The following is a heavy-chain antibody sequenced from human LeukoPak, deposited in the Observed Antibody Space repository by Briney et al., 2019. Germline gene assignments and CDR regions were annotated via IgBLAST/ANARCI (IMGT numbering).Heavy chain of an antibody. J-gene: IGHJ6*02. Sequence: SETLSLTCTASGGSISSYYWSWIRQPAGKGLEWIGRIYTSGSTNYNPSLKSRVTMSVDTSKNQFSLKLSSVTAADTAVYYCARGSFGWPHYCYYGMDVWGQGTTVTVSS. CDR1: GGSISSYY. CDR3: ARGSFGWPHYCYYGMDV. D-gene: IGHD6-19*01. V-gene: IGHV4-4*07. CDR2: IYTSGST.